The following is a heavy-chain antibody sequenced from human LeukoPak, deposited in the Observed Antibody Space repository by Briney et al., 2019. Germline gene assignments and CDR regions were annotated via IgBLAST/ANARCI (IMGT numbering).Heavy chain of an antibody. J-gene: IGHJ4*02. V-gene: IGHV1-24*01. CDR1: GYTLTELS. D-gene: IGHD1-26*01. Sequence: GAPVKVSCKVSGYTLTELSMHWVRQAPGKGLEWMGGFDPEDGETIYAQKFQGRVTMTEDTSTDTAYMELSSLRSEDTAVYYCATSRLGLWSYGFDYWGQGTLVTVSS. CDR3: ATSRLGLWSYGFDY. CDR2: FDPEDGET.